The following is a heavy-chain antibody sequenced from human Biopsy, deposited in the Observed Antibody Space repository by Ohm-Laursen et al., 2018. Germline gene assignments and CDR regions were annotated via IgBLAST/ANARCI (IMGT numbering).Heavy chain of an antibody. Sequence: SLRLSCSAAGFTFNNYGMQWVRQAPGKGLEWVAFIFYDGSNTYYADSVKGRLTISRDNSKNTLYLQMNNLRAEDTAVFYCAKDLRNNNWGVENWGQGTLVTVSS. D-gene: IGHD7-27*01. J-gene: IGHJ4*02. V-gene: IGHV3-30*18. CDR2: IFYDGSNT. CDR3: AKDLRNNNWGVEN. CDR1: GFTFNNYG.